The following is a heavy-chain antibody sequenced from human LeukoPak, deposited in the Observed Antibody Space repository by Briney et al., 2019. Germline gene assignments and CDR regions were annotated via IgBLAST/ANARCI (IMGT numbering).Heavy chain of an antibody. CDR3: ARQERSDFWSGFDIPYYFDY. CDR2: IYTSGST. V-gene: IGHV4-4*07. CDR1: GGSISSYY. J-gene: IGHJ4*02. D-gene: IGHD3-3*01. Sequence: SETLSLTCTVSGGSISSYYWSWIRQPAGKGLEWIGRIYTSGSTNYNPSLKSRVTMSVDTSKNQFSLKLSSVTAADTAVYYCARQERSDFWSGFDIPYYFDYWGQGTLVTVSS.